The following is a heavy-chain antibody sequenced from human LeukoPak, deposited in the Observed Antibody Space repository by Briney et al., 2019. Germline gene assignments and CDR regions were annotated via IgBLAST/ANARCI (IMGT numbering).Heavy chain of an antibody. D-gene: IGHD5-24*01. CDR2: IKHDGREK. V-gene: IGHV3-7*03. J-gene: IGHJ4*02. CDR3: ARDLHGHFDS. CDR1: GLTFSGQW. Sequence: GESLRLSCVASGLTFSGQWLNWVRQAPGQGLEWVANIKHDGREKYYVDSVWGRFTVSRDNARNSLYLQMNSLRVEDTAVYYCARDLHGHFDSWGQGTLATVSS.